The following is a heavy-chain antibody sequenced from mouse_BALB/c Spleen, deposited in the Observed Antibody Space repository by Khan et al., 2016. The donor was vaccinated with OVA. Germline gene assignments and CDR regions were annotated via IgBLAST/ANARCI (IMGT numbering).Heavy chain of an antibody. CDR1: GLNIKDTY. Sequence: VPLQQSGTELVKSGATVKLSFKASGLNIKDTYIQWLKQWPEQGLKLVGMIDPPNGNTKYYPKFQGKATITADTSSHTAYLQVSSPTSEVTAVYYGARMARKWGQGTTRTVSS. V-gene: IGHV14-3*02. CDR2: IDPPNGNT. CDR3: ARMARK. J-gene: IGHJ2*01.